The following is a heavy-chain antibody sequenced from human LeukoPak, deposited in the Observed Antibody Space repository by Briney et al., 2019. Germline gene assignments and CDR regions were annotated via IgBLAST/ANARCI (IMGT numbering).Heavy chain of an antibody. Sequence: ASVKVSCKASGYTFTSYDINWVRQATGQGLEWMGWMNPNSGNTGYAQKFQGRVTMTRNTSISTAYMELSSLRSEDTAVYYCARGLAPKSSWIQLEDAFDIWGQGTMVTVSS. V-gene: IGHV1-8*01. CDR3: ARGLAPKSSWIQLEDAFDI. J-gene: IGHJ3*02. D-gene: IGHD5-18*01. CDR2: MNPNSGNT. CDR1: GYTFTSYD.